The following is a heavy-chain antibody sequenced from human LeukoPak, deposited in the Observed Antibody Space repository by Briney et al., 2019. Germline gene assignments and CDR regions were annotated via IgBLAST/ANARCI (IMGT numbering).Heavy chain of an antibody. J-gene: IGHJ4*02. CDR2: IYPGDSQI. V-gene: IGHV5-51*01. CDR3: ARIEGSTFDY. Sequence: PGGSLRLSCKGSGYTFTSYWIGWVRQMPGKGLEWMGIIYPGDSQIKYNPSLQGQVTISADKSISTAYLQWSSLKASDTAIYYCARIEGSTFDYWGQGTLVTVSS. CDR1: GYTFTSYW.